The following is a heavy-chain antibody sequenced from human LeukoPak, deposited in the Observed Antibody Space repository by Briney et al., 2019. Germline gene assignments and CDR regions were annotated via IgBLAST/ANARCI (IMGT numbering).Heavy chain of an antibody. J-gene: IGHJ4*02. CDR1: GFTVSSNY. CDR3: ARDGTDILTGYYRDY. V-gene: IGHV3-53*01. D-gene: IGHD3-9*01. CDR2: IYSGGST. Sequence: GGSLRLSCAASGFTVSSNYMSWVRQAPGKGLEWVSVIYSGGSTYYADSVKGRSTISRDNSKNTLYLQMNSLRAEDTAVYYCARDGTDILTGYYRDYWGQGTLVTVSS.